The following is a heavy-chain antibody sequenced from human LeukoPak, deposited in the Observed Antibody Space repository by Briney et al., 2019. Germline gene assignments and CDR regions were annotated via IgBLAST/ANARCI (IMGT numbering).Heavy chain of an antibody. CDR3: ARSSVSAYAFDT. CDR1: GFTFDDYG. CDR2: INWNGGST. D-gene: IGHD6-6*01. J-gene: IGHJ3*02. V-gene: IGHV3-20*04. Sequence: GGSLRLSCAASGFTFDDYGMSWVRQGPGKGLEWVSGINWNGGSTGYADSVKGRFTISRDNAKKSLYLQMNSLRAGDTALYYCARSSVSAYAFDTWGQGTMVTVSS.